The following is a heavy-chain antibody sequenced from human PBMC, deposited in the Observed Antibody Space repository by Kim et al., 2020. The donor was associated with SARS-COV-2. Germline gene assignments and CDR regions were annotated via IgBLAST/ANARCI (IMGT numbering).Heavy chain of an antibody. V-gene: IGHV4-39*01. D-gene: IGHD3-3*01. Sequence: SETLSLTCTVSGGSISRSSYYWGWIRQPPGKGLEWIGSIYYSGSTYYNPSLKSRVTISVDTSKNQFSLKLSSVTAADTAVYYCARQTKYSRYYDFWSGGDYWGQGTLVTVSS. CDR2: IYYSGST. CDR3: ARQTKYSRYYDFWSGGDY. J-gene: IGHJ4*02. CDR1: GGSISRSSYY.